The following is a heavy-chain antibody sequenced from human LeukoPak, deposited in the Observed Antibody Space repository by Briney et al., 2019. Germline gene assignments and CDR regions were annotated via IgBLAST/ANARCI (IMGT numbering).Heavy chain of an antibody. CDR2: IRYDGTNT. CDR3: AKDPKRYYYDGSGYAADY. CDR1: GFTFSTYS. J-gene: IGHJ4*02. D-gene: IGHD3-22*01. Sequence: GGSLRLSCAASGFTFSTYSMHWVRQAPGKGLEWVSFIRYDGTNTYSTDSVRGRFTISRDNSKSTVYLQMNSLRAEDTAVYYCAKDPKRYYYDGSGYAADYWGQGTLVTVSS. V-gene: IGHV3-30*02.